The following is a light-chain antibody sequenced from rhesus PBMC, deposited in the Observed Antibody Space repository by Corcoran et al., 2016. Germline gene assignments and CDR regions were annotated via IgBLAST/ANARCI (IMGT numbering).Light chain of an antibody. CDR2: GAS. Sequence: EIVMTQSPATLSLSPGERATLSCRASQSVSSYLAWYQHKPGQAPRLLIYGASSRAPGIPDRFSGSGSGTDFRPTISSLEPEDFAVYYCQETSNLWTFGQGTKVEIK. V-gene: IGKV3-31*02. CDR3: QETSNLWT. CDR1: QSVSSY. J-gene: IGKJ1*01.